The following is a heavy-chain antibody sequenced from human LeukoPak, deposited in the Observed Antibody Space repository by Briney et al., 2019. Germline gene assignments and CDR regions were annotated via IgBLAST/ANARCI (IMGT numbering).Heavy chain of an antibody. V-gene: IGHV4-59*01. J-gene: IGHJ6*02. CDR1: GGSISSYY. D-gene: IGHD3-10*01. CDR2: IYYSGST. CDR3: ARDLWFGEANADYYYYYGMDV. Sequence: PSETLSLTCTVSGGSISSYYRSWIRQPPGKGLEWIGYIYYSGSTNYNPSLKSRVTISVDTSKNQFSLKLSSVTAADTAVYYCARDLWFGEANADYYYYYGMDVWSQGTTVTVSS.